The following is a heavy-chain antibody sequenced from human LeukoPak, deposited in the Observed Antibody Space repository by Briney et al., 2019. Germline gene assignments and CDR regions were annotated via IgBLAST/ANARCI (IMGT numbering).Heavy chain of an antibody. CDR3: AKGGSYSFDY. Sequence: GGSLRLSCAASGFTFSSYGMSWVRQAPGKGLEWVSAISGSGGSTYYADSVKGRFTISRDNSKNTLYLQMNSLRDEDTAVYYCAKGGSYSFDYWGQGTLVTVSS. J-gene: IGHJ4*02. D-gene: IGHD1-26*01. CDR1: GFTFSSYG. CDR2: ISGSGGST. V-gene: IGHV3-23*01.